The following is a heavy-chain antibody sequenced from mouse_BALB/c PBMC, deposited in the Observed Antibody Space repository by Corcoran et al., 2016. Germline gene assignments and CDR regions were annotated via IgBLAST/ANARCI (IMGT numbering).Heavy chain of an antibody. J-gene: IGHJ4*01. CDR2: SNPYNDGT. Sequence: EIQLQQSGPELVKPGASVKMSCKASGYTFTSYVMHWVKQKPGQGLEWIGYSNPYNDGTKYNEKLKGKATLTSDKSSSTAYMELSSLTSEDSAVYCCAREGFHYAMDYWGQGTSVTVSS. CDR1: GYTFTSYV. CDR3: AREGFHYAMDY. V-gene: IGHV1S136*01.